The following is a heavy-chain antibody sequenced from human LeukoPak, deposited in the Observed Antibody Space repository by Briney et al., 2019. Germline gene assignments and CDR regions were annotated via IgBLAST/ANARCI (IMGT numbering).Heavy chain of an antibody. V-gene: IGHV3-30*04. J-gene: IGHJ4*02. CDR3: ARDGSFYFDY. Sequence: GGSLRLSCAASGFTFSSYAMHWARQAPGKGLEWLAIISYDEKNKYYADSVKGRFTISRDISKNTLYLQMNILRPEDTAVYHCARDGSFYFDYWGQGTLVTVSS. D-gene: IGHD3-16*02. CDR1: GFTFSSYA. CDR2: ISYDEKNK.